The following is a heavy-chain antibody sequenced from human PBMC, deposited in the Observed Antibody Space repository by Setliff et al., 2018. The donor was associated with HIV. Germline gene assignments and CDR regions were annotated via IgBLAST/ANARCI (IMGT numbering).Heavy chain of an antibody. CDR3: TAQGSVTNYNVWGGPFWYFDL. CDR1: GFTFSSYE. Sequence: GESLRLSCAASGFTFSSYEMNWVRQAPGKGLEWVSYISSSGSVIYYADSVKGRFTISRDNSKNSLYLQMNSLRAEDTAVYYCTAQGSVTNYNVWGGPFWYFDLWGRGTLVTVSS. V-gene: IGHV3-48*03. J-gene: IGHJ2*01. D-gene: IGHD3-3*01. CDR2: ISSSGSVI.